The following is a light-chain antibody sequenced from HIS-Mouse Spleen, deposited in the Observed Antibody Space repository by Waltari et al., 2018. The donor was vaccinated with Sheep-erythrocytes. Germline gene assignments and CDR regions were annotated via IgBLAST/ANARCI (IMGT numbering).Light chain of an antibody. V-gene: IGLV2-23*01. J-gene: IGLJ3*02. CDR2: EGS. CDR1: SSDVGGYNY. Sequence: QSALTQPRSVSGSPGQSVTISCTGTSSDVGGYNYVSWYQQHPGKAPKLMIYEGSKRPSGVSNRFSGSKSGNTSSLTIAGLQAEDEADYYCCSYAGSSTPWVFGGGTKLTVL. CDR3: CSYAGSSTPWV.